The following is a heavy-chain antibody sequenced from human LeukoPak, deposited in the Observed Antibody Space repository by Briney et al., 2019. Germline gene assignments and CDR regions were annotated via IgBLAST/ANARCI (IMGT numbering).Heavy chain of an antibody. Sequence: PSETLSLTCTVSGGSISSSSYYWGWIRQPPGKGLEWIGSIYYSGSTYYNPSLKSRVTISVDTSKNQFSLKLSSVTAADTAVYYCARDSSQFDFWSGHRPPYFDYWGQGTLVTVSS. CDR3: ARDSSQFDFWSGHRPPYFDY. CDR2: IYYSGST. D-gene: IGHD3-3*01. J-gene: IGHJ4*02. CDR1: GGSISSSSYY. V-gene: IGHV4-39*07.